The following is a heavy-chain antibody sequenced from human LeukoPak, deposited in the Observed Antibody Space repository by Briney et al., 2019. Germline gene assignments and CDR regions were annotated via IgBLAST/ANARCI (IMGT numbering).Heavy chain of an antibody. V-gene: IGHV3-64*01. Sequence: TGGSLRLSCAASGFTFSSYAMHWVRQAPGKGLEYVSAISSNGGSTYYANSVKGRFTISRDNSKNTLYLQMGSLRAEDMAVYYCARVGAYYGSGIDYWGQGTLVTVSS. D-gene: IGHD3-10*01. CDR1: GFTFSSYA. J-gene: IGHJ4*02. CDR2: ISSNGGST. CDR3: ARVGAYYGSGIDY.